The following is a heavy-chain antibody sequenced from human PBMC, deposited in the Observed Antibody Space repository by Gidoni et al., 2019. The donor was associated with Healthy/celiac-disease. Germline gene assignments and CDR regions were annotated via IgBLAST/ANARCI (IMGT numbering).Heavy chain of an antibody. V-gene: IGHV4-61*01. CDR2: IYYSGST. Sequence: QVQLQESGPGLVKPSETLSLTCPFPGCSVRSGSYDWSGIRQPPGKGREWIWYIYYSGSTNHNPSPKSRVTISVDTSKNQFSLKLSSGTAADTAVYYCARARGRGGGDPDYWGQGTLVTVSS. CDR3: ARARGRGGGDPDY. J-gene: IGHJ4*02. CDR1: GCSVRSGSYD. D-gene: IGHD2-21*02.